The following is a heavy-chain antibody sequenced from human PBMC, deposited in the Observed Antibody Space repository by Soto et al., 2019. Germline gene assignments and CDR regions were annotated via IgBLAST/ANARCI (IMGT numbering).Heavy chain of an antibody. D-gene: IGHD6-19*01. Sequence: VGSLRLSCAASGFTFSSYAMSWVRQAPGKGLEWVSGISGSGGNTYYADSVKGRFTISRDNSKNTLYLQMNSLRAEDTAVYYCAKRAVAGTFDYYYYGMDVWGQGTTVTVSS. CDR2: ISGSGGNT. J-gene: IGHJ6*02. CDR3: AKRAVAGTFDYYYYGMDV. CDR1: GFTFSSYA. V-gene: IGHV3-23*01.